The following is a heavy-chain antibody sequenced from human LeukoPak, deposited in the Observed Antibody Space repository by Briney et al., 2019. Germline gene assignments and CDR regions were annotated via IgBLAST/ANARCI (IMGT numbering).Heavy chain of an antibody. CDR2: ISGNGDTT. CDR3: ARSCCYSITAGNY. J-gene: IGHJ4*02. D-gene: IGHD2/OR15-2a*01. Sequence: PGGSLRLSCTASGFTFTNYAMSWVRQAPGKGLEWVSSISGNGDTTYYADSVKGRFTISRDSSKNTLFLQMNSLRAEDTAVYYCARSCCYSITAGNYWGQGTLVTVSS. CDR1: GFTFTNYA. V-gene: IGHV3-23*01.